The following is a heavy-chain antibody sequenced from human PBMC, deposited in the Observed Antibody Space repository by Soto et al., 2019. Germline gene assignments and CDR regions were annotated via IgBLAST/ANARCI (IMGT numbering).Heavy chain of an antibody. V-gene: IGHV3-64*01. D-gene: IGHD3-10*01. CDR3: ARSGDNGYYFDY. J-gene: IGHJ4*02. Sequence: RFTISRDNSKNTVYLQMGSLRAEDMAVYYCARSGDNGYYFDYWGQGTLVTVSS.